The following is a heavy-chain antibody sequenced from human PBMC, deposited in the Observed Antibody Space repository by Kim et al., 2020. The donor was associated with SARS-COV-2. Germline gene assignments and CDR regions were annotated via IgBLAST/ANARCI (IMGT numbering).Heavy chain of an antibody. V-gene: IGHV3-74*01. CDR3: AREVTANFDP. D-gene: IGHD2-21*02. J-gene: IGHJ5*02. Sequence: ADSVKGRFTISRDNAKNTVYLQMNSLRAEDTAVYYCAREVTANFDPWGQGTLVTFSS.